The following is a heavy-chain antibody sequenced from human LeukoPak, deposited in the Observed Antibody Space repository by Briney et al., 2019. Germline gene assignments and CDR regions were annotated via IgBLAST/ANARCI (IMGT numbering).Heavy chain of an antibody. V-gene: IGHV3-74*01. CDR2: INSDGSST. J-gene: IGHJ3*02. CDR3: ARDPRYQLLGDAFDI. CDR1: GFTFSSYW. D-gene: IGHD2-2*01. Sequence: GGSLRLSCAASGFTFSSYWMHWVRQAPGKGLVWVSRINSDGSSTSYADSVKGRFTISRDNAKNTLYLQMNSLRAEDTAVYYCARDPRYQLLGDAFDIWGQGTMVTVSS.